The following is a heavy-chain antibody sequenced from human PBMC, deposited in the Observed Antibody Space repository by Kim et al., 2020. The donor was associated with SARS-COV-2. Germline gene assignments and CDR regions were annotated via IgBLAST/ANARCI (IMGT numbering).Heavy chain of an antibody. D-gene: IGHD3-10*01. CDR3: AQSQRGYYGSGSYEASWYFDL. Sequence: GGSLRLSCAASGLTLSIYAMNWVRQAPGKGLEWVSFISKSGATIYYADSVKGRFTVSRDNAMNSLSLQMNTLRAEDTAVYYCAQSQRGYYGSGSYEASWYFDLWGRGTLVTVSS. V-gene: IGHV3-48*04. CDR2: ISKSGATI. J-gene: IGHJ2*01. CDR1: GLTLSIYA.